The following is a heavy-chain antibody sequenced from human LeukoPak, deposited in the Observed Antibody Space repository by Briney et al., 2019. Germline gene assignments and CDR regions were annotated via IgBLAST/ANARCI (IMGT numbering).Heavy chain of an antibody. D-gene: IGHD2-2*01. CDR2: IKQDGSEK. Sequence: GGSLRLSCAASGFTFSSYWMSWVRQAPGKGLEWVANIKQDGSEKYYVDSVKGRFTISRDNAKNSLYLQMNSLRAEDTAVYYCARDSPHFWYAIGEGRAFDIWGQGTMVTVSS. J-gene: IGHJ3*02. V-gene: IGHV3-7*01. CDR1: GFTFSSYW. CDR3: ARDSPHFWYAIGEGRAFDI.